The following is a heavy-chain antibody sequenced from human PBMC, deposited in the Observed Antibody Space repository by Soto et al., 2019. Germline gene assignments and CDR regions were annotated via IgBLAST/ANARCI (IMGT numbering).Heavy chain of an antibody. V-gene: IGHV1-3*01. Sequence: ASVKVCCKASGYTFTSYAMHWVRQAPGQRLEWMGWINAGNGNTKYSQKFQGRVTITRDTSASTAYMELSSLRSEDTAVYYCAGDPDSHYNDSHAYSYPWGQGTLVTVSS. CDR2: INAGNGNT. J-gene: IGHJ5*02. CDR3: AGDPDSHYNDSHAYSYP. CDR1: GYTFTSYA. D-gene: IGHD3-22*01.